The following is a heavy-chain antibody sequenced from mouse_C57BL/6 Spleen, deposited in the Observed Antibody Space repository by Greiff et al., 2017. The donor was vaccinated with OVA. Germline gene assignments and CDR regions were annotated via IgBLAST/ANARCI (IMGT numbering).Heavy chain of an antibody. CDR2: INPSSGYT. J-gene: IGHJ2*01. Sequence: QVQLKQSGAELARPGASVKMSCKASGYTFTSYTMHWVKQRPGQGLEWIGYINPSSGYTKYNQKFKDKATLTADKSSSTSYLQLSSLTSEDAAVYYCAKPYDDDGYWGQGTTLTVSA. D-gene: IGHD2-4*01. V-gene: IGHV1-4*01. CDR3: AKPYDDDGY. CDR1: GYTFTSYT.